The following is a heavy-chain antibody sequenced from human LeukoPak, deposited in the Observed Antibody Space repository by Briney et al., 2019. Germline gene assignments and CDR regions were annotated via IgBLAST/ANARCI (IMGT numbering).Heavy chain of an antibody. J-gene: IGHJ5*02. CDR3: AKDTTPGNFWSGYPGT. D-gene: IGHD3-3*01. CDR2: IRYDGSNK. CDR1: GFTFSSYG. Sequence: PGGSLRLSCAASGFTFSSYGMHWVRQAPGKGLEWVAFIRYDGSNKYYADSVKGRFTISRDNSKNTLYLQMNSLRAEDTAVYYCAKDTTPGNFWSGYPGTWGQGTLVTVSS. V-gene: IGHV3-30*02.